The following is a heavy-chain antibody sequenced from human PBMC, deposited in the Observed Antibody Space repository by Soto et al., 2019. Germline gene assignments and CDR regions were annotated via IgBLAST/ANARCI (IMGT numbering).Heavy chain of an antibody. CDR3: ARNIVVVPAAMGSDAFDI. V-gene: IGHV1-18*01. D-gene: IGHD2-2*01. J-gene: IGHJ3*02. CDR2: ISAYNGNT. Sequence: QVQLVQSGAEVKKPGASVKVSCKASGYTFTSYGISWVRQAPGQGLEWMGWISAYNGNTNYAQKLQGRVTMTTDTSTSTAYRELRSLRSGDTALYFCARNIVVVPAAMGSDAFDIWGQGTMVTVSS. CDR1: GYTFTSYG.